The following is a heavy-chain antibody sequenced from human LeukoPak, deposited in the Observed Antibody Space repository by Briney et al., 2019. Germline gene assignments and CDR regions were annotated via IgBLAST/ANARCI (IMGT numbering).Heavy chain of an antibody. CDR1: GFTFSSYA. V-gene: IGHV3-23*01. CDR3: AKWGDYDVLTGYYVSDY. D-gene: IGHD3-9*01. J-gene: IGHJ4*02. CDR2: ITGSGGNT. Sequence: PGGSLRLSCAASGFTFSSYAMSWVRQAPGKGLEWVSAITGSGGNTYYADSVKGRFTISRDNSKNTVFLQMNSPRAEDTAVYYCAKWGDYDVLTGYYVSDYWGQGTLVTVSS.